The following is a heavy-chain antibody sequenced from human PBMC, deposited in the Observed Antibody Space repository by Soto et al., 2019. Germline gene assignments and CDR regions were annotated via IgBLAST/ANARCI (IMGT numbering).Heavy chain of an antibody. D-gene: IGHD2-2*01. CDR3: ARRIIVVVPAAIDWFDP. V-gene: IGHV4-39*01. Sequence: PSETLSLTCTVSGGSISSSSYYWGWIRQPPGKGLEWIGSIYYSGSTYYNPSLKSRVTISVDTSKNQFSLKLSSVTAADTAVYYCARRIIVVVPAAIDWFDPWGQGTLVTVSS. J-gene: IGHJ5*02. CDR1: GGSISSSSYY. CDR2: IYYSGST.